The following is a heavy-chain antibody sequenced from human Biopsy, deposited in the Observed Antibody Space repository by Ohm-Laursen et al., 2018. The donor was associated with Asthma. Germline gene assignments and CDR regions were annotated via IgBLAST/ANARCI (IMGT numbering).Heavy chain of an antibody. CDR1: GGSMGSSSYY. D-gene: IGHD7-27*01. CDR3: ARHWDWGSFFDY. J-gene: IGHJ4*02. V-gene: IGHV4-39*01. Sequence: GTLSLTCTVSGGSMGSSSYYWGWIRQPPGKGLEWMGSISYTGSAYHNPALKSRVTISVDTSKNHFSLKLSSAAAADTAVYYCARHWDWGSFFDYWGQGTPVTVSS. CDR2: ISYTGSA.